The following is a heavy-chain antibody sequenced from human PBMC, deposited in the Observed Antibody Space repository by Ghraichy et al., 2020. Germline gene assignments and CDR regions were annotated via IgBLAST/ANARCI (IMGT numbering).Heavy chain of an antibody. Sequence: GGSLRLSCAASGFTFSSYSMNWVRQAPGKGLEWVSSISSSSSYIYYADSVKGRFTISRDNAKNSLYLQMNSLRAEDTAVYYCARDLIKGIGSGPPITGGQGTLVTVSS. J-gene: IGHJ4*02. D-gene: IGHD1-26*01. CDR2: ISSSSSYI. CDR1: GFTFSSYS. V-gene: IGHV3-21*01. CDR3: ARDLIKGIGSGPPIT.